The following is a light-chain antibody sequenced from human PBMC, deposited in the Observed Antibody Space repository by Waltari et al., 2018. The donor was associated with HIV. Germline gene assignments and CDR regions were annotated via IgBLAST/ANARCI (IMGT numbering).Light chain of an antibody. V-gene: IGKV4-1*01. Sequence: DIVMTQSPDSLAVSLGERATIQCQSSQSLLHRANNKNSLVWYQKKPGQPPKLLIYWASTRESGVPDRFSGSGSGTDFTLTISSLQAEDVAVYYCQQFYTTPSFGGGTKVEVK. CDR3: QQFYTTPS. CDR1: QSLLHRANNKNS. CDR2: WAS. J-gene: IGKJ4*01.